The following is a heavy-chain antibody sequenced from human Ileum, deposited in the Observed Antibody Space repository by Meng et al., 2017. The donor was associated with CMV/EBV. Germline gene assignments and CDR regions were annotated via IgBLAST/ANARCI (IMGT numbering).Heavy chain of an antibody. CDR3: ARESNSKSFDP. Sequence: ASVKVSCKASGYTFTAYYMHWVRQAPGQGLEWMGIINPTGGFTNYAQKFQGRVTMTSDTSASTVYMELSSLRPEDTAVYYRARESNSKSFDPWGQGTLVTVSS. CDR2: INPTGGFT. CDR1: GYTFTAYY. J-gene: IGHJ5*02. D-gene: IGHD4-23*01. V-gene: IGHV1-46*01.